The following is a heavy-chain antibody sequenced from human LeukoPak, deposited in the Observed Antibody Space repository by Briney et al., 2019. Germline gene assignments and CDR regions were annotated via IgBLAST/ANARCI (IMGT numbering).Heavy chain of an antibody. Sequence: SETLSLNCTVSGGSISSYYWSWIRQPAGKGLEWIGRIYTSGSTNYNPSLKSRVTMSVDTSKNQFSLKLSSVTAADTAVYYCARDSCSGGSCYMYNWFDPWGQGTLVTVSS. D-gene: IGHD2-15*01. CDR3: ARDSCSGGSCYMYNWFDP. J-gene: IGHJ5*02. V-gene: IGHV4-4*07. CDR2: IYTSGST. CDR1: GGSISSYY.